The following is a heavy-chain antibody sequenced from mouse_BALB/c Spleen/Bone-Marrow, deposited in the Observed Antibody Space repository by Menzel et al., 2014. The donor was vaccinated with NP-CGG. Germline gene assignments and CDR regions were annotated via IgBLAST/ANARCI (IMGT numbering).Heavy chain of an antibody. CDR3: ARGYNGYFDF. D-gene: IGHD2-12*01. J-gene: IGHJ2*01. CDR2: IRNKANGYTT. Sequence: EVKLVESGGGLVQPGGSLRLSCTTSGFTFTNYFMTWVRQPPGKALEWLGFIRNKANGYTTEYNPSVKGRFTISRDNSQGIFYLQMNTLRAEDSAIYYCARGYNGYFDFWGQGTTLTVPS. V-gene: IGHV7-3*02. CDR1: GFTFTNYF.